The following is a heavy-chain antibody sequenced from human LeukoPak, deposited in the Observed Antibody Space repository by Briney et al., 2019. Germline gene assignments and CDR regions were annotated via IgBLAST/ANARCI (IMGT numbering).Heavy chain of an antibody. D-gene: IGHD3-22*01. J-gene: IGHJ4*02. CDR3: ARLNYYDSSGYYGGNY. CDR1: GYTFTGYC. Sequence: ASVKVSCKASGYTFTGYCMHWVRQAPGQGLEWMGWINPNSGGTNYAQKFQGRVTMTRDTSISTAYMELSRLRSDDTAVYYCARLNYYDSSGYYGGNYWGQGTLVTVSS. CDR2: INPNSGGT. V-gene: IGHV1-2*02.